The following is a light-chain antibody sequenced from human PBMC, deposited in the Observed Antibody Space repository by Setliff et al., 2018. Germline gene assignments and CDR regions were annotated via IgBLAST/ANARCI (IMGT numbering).Light chain of an antibody. J-gene: IGLJ1*01. CDR3: CSYAGSYTFLYG. CDR2: DVS. V-gene: IGLV2-11*01. Sequence: QSALTQPASVSGSPGQSITISCTGTSSDVGGYNYVSWYQQHPGKAPKLMIYDVSKRPSGVPDRFSGSKSGNTASLTISGLQAEDEADYYCCSYAGSYTFLYGFGTGTKVTVL. CDR1: SSDVGGYNY.